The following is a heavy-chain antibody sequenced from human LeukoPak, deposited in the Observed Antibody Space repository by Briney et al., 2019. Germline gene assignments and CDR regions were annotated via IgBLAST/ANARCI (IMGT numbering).Heavy chain of an antibody. CDR3: ARVFWSGGSIRRDY. CDR1: GYTFTSYG. J-gene: IGHJ4*02. CDR2: ISAYNGNK. V-gene: IGHV1-18*01. D-gene: IGHD2-15*01. Sequence: ASVKVSCKASGYTFTSYGISWVRQAPGQGLEWMGWISAYNGNKNYAQKLQGRVTMTTDTSTSTAYMELRSLRSDDTAVYYCARVFWSGGSIRRDYWGQGTLVTVSS.